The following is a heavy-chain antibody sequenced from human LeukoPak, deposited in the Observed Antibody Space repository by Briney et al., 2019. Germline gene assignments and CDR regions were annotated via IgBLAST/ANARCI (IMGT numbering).Heavy chain of an antibody. D-gene: IGHD1-26*01. CDR2: ISYTGTYI. V-gene: IGHV3-21*04. Sequence: GGSLRLSCAASGFTFSTYAMNWVHQAPGKGLEWVSSISYTGTYIYYADSVKGRLNSLYLQMNSLRAEDTAIYYCVRDRGTYRPIDYWGQGTLVTVSS. CDR3: VRDRGTYRPIDY. CDR1: GFTFSTYA. J-gene: IGHJ4*02.